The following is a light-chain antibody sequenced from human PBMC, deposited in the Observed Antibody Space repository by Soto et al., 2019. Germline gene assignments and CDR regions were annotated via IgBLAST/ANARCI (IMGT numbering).Light chain of an antibody. CDR1: VIGSKS. Sequence: SYELTQSPSVAVAPGQTARIVCGGNVIGSKSVQWYQRKPGQAPVLVVYNDGDRPSGIPERFSGSNSGNTATLTISSVAAGDEADYYCQVWDVDSDHVVFRGGTQLT. CDR2: NDG. J-gene: IGLJ3*02. CDR3: QVWDVDSDHVV. V-gene: IGLV3-21*02.